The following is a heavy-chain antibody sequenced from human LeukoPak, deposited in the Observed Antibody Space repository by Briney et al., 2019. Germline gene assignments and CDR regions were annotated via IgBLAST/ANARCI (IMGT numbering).Heavy chain of an antibody. J-gene: IGHJ4*02. CDR2: IYYSGST. D-gene: IGHD3-10*01. CDR3: ARLYGSGSYFVDY. V-gene: IGHV4-59*08. CDR1: GGSISSYY. Sequence: SETLSLTCTVSGGSISSYYWSWIRQPPGKGLEWIGYIYYSGSTNYNPSLKSRVTISVDTSKNQFSLKLSSVTAADTVVYYCARLYGSGSYFVDYWGQGTLVTVSS.